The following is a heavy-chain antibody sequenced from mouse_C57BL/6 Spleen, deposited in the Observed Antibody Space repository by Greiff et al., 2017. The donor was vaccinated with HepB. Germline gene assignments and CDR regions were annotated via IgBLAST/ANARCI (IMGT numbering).Heavy chain of an antibody. CDR2: ISSGGSYT. J-gene: IGHJ2*01. D-gene: IGHD3-2*02. CDR1: GFTFSSYG. CDR3: ARQTQRSGPFDY. V-gene: IGHV5-6*01. Sequence: EVMLVESGGDLVKPGGSLKLSCAASGFTFSSYGMSWVRQTPDKRLEWVATISSGGSYTYYPDSVKGRFTISRDNAKNTLYLQMSSLKSEDTAMYYCARQTQRSGPFDYWGQGTTLTVSS.